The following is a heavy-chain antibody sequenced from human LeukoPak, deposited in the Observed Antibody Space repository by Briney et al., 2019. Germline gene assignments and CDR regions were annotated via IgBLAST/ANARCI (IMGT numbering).Heavy chain of an antibody. CDR3: AKVEGTYYDILTGYWALDAFDI. CDR2: IGTRDDT. V-gene: IGHV3-13*01. D-gene: IGHD3-9*01. CDR1: GFTFSSYD. J-gene: IGHJ3*02. Sequence: GGSLRLSCAASGFTFSSYDMHWVRQAPGKGLEWVSSIGTRDDTFYPGSVKGRFTISRDNSKNTLYLQMNSLRAEDTAVYYCAKVEGTYYDILTGYWALDAFDIWGQGTMVTVSS.